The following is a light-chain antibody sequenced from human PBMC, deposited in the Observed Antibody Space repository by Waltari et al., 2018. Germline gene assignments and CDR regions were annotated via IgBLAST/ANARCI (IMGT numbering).Light chain of an antibody. CDR1: IYNSGIHT. J-gene: IGLJ3*02. CDR3: GAWDDGVKEWV. Sequence: QSVLTQPPSASGTPGRRVTMPCSGTIYNSGIHTVNWYQQFPGSAPKLLIFSTTQRPSGVPYRFSASKSGTSASLAINGLQAADEADYYCGAWDDGVKEWVFGGGTKLTVL. V-gene: IGLV1-44*01. CDR2: STT.